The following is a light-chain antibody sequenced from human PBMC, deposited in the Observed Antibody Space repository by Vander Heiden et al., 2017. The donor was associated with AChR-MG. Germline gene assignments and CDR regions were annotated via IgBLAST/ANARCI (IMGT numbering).Light chain of an antibody. V-gene: IGLV2-14*01. CDR1: TLDVGGYHH. CDR3: SAYRNSRTLV. Sequence: QSALTQPASASGPPGQSTIISCTGTTLDVGGYHHASWYQPPPGKAPKLIIYEVSKRPSGSATRVSGSKFGDTASLTSSGLQAEDEAEYHCSAYRNSRTLVFGGGTKLTVL. J-gene: IGLJ3*02. CDR2: EVS.